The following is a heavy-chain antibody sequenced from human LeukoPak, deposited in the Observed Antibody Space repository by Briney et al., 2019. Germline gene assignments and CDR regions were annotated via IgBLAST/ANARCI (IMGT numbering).Heavy chain of an antibody. J-gene: IGHJ4*02. CDR1: GFVFSRDN. Sequence: GGSLRLSCIASGFVFSRDNMNWVRQAPGKGLEWVSAISGSGGSTYYADSVKGRFTISRDNSKNTLYLQVNSLRAEDTAVYYCAKGWDSSGYYDFDYWGQGTLVTVSS. CDR3: AKGWDSSGYYDFDY. CDR2: ISGSGGST. D-gene: IGHD3-22*01. V-gene: IGHV3-23*01.